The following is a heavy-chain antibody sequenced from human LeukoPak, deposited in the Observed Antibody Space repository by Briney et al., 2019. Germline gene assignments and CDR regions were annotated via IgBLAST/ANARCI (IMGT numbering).Heavy chain of an antibody. D-gene: IGHD3-22*01. CDR1: GFTFSSYS. V-gene: IGHV3-21*01. J-gene: IGHJ4*02. CDR2: ISSSSSYI. Sequence: GGSLRLSCAASGFTFSSYSMNWVRQAPGKGLEWVSSISSSSSYIYYADSVKGRFTISRDNAKNSLYLQMNSLRAEDTAVYHCARGLVYYYDSSGYPYWGQGTLVTVSS. CDR3: ARGLVYYYDSSGYPY.